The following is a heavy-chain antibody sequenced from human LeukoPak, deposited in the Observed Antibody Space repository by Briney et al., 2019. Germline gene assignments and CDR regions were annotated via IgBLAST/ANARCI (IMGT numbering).Heavy chain of an antibody. J-gene: IGHJ4*02. CDR1: GGSISSGGYY. CDR3: ARAGYYDSSGYQGIDY. Sequence: SETLSLTCTVSGGSISSGGYYWSWIRQPPGKGLEWIGEINHSGSTNYNPSLKSRVTISVDTSKNQFSLKLSSVTAADTAVYYCARAGYYDSSGYQGIDYWGQGTLVTVSS. CDR2: INHSGST. D-gene: IGHD3-22*01. V-gene: IGHV4-39*07.